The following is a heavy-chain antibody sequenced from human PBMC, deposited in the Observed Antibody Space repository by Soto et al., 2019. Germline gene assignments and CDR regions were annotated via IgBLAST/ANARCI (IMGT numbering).Heavy chain of an antibody. D-gene: IGHD6-6*01. J-gene: IGHJ4*02. CDR2: VSDSGGKT. V-gene: IGHV3-23*01. CDR3: TKRLAVRYFDY. Sequence: GGSLRLSCAASGFTFSSFPMSWVRQAPGKGLEWVSTVSDSGGKTAYADSVKGRFTMSRDNSNNTLYLQMNSLRAEDTAVYYCTKRLAVRYFDYWGQGTLVTVSS. CDR1: GFTFSSFP.